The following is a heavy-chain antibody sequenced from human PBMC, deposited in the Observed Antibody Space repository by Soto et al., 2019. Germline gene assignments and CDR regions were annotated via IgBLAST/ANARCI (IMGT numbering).Heavy chain of an antibody. V-gene: IGHV1-69*06. J-gene: IGHJ3*02. CDR1: GGTFSSYA. D-gene: IGHD1-26*01. CDR3: ASGGATAAFDI. Sequence: GASVKVSCKASGGTFSSYAISWVLQAPGQGLEWMGGIIPIFGTANYAQKFQGRVTITADKSTSTAYMELSSLRSEDTAVYYCASGGATAAFDIWGQGTMVTVSS. CDR2: IIPIFGTA.